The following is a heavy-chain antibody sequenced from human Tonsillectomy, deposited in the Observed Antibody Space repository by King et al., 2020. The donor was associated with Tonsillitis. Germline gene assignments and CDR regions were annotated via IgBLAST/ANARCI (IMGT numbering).Heavy chain of an antibody. CDR3: AKDRAAGLIDY. J-gene: IGHJ4*02. Sequence: VQQVESGGGVVQPGGSLRLSCVASGFIFSNYGMHWVRQAPGKGLEWVTFIHYDGTNEYYADSVKGRFTISRDNSKNTLYLQMNSLRAEDTAVYYCAKDRAAGLIDYWGQGTLVTVSS. V-gene: IGHV3-30*02. CDR2: IHYDGTNE. CDR1: GFIFSNYG. D-gene: IGHD6-13*01.